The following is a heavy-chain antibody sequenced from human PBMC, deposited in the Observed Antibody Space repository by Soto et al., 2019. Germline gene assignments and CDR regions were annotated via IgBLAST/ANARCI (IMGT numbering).Heavy chain of an antibody. D-gene: IGHD5-12*01. CDR2: IWYDGSNK. V-gene: IGHV3-33*01. J-gene: IGHJ4*02. CDR3: ARDRKYSGYHINY. Sequence: GGSLRLSCAASGFTFSSYGMHWVRQAPGKGLEWVAVIWYDGSNKYYADSVKGRFTISRDNSKNTLYLQMNSLRAEDTAVYYCARDRKYSGYHINYWGQGTLVTVSS. CDR1: GFTFSSYG.